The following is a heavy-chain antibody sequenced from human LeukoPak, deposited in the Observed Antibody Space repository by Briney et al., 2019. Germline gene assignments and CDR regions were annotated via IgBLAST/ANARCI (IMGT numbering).Heavy chain of an antibody. V-gene: IGHV3-21*01. CDR1: GFTFSDYY. CDR2: ISSSSTYT. D-gene: IGHD3-3*01. J-gene: IGHJ4*02. Sequence: GGSLRLSCAVSGFTFSDYYINWVRQAPGKGLEWVSSISSSSTYTYYADSVKGRFTISRDNAQNSLFLELNSLRGEDTAVYYCARERNFYYFDYWGQGALVTVSS. CDR3: ARERNFYYFDY.